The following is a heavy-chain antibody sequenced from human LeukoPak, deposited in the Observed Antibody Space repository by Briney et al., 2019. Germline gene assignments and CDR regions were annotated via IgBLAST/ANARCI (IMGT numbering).Heavy chain of an antibody. V-gene: IGHV4-59*01. CDR1: GGPISSYY. J-gene: IGHJ4*02. D-gene: IGHD4-17*01. CDR3: ARDRTTSHFDY. Sequence: SETLSLTCTVSGGPISSYYWSWIRQPPGKGLEWIGYIYYSGSTNYNPSLKSRVTISVGTSKNQFSLKLSSVTAADTAVYYCARDRTTSHFDYWGQGTLVTVSS. CDR2: IYYSGST.